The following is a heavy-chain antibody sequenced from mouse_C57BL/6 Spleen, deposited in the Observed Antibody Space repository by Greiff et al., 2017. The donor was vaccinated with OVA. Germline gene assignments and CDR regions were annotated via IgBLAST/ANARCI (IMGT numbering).Heavy chain of an antibody. Sequence: EVHLVESEGGLVQPGSSMKLSCTASGFTFSDYYMAWVRQVPEKGLEWVANINYDGSSTYYLDSLKSRFIISRDNAKNILYLQMSSLKSEDTATYYCARERGNYGYFDYWGQGTTLTVSS. CDR2: INYDGSST. J-gene: IGHJ2*01. CDR1: GFTFSDYY. CDR3: ARERGNYGYFDY. D-gene: IGHD2-1*01. V-gene: IGHV5-16*01.